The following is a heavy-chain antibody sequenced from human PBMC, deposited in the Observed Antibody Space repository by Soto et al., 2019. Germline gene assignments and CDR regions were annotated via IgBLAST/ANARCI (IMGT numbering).Heavy chain of an antibody. CDR1: GGSFSGYY. Sequence: SETMSLTCAVYGGSFSGYYWSWIRQPPGKGLEWIGEINHSGSTNYHPALKSRVTISVDTSRNQFSLKLSSVTAADTAVYYCARGQLGYCSSTSCYQGYYYYMDVWGKGTTVTVS. CDR2: INHSGST. V-gene: IGHV4-34*01. J-gene: IGHJ6*03. CDR3: ARGQLGYCSSTSCYQGYYYYMDV. D-gene: IGHD2-2*01.